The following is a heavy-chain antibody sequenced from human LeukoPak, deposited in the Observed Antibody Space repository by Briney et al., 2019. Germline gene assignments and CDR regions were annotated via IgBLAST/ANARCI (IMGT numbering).Heavy chain of an antibody. D-gene: IGHD3-9*01. CDR2: FYYSGST. CDR3: ARGRRYIYGMDV. CDR1: GGSISSSSYY. V-gene: IGHV4-39*07. J-gene: IGHJ6*02. Sequence: KSSETLSLTCTVSGGSISSSSYYWGWIRQPPGKGLEWIGYFYYSGSTYYNPSLKSRVTISVDTSKNQFSLKLSSVTAADTAVYYCARGRRYIYGMDVWGQGTTVTVSS.